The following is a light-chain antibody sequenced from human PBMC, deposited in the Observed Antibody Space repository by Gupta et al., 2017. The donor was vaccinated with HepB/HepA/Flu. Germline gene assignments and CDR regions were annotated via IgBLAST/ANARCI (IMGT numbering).Light chain of an antibody. CDR1: SSDVGGYNY. J-gene: IGLJ3*02. Sequence: QSALTQPRSVSGSPGQSVTISCTGTSSDVGGYNYVSWYQQHPGKAPKLMIYDVSKRPSGVPYRFSGSKSGNTASLTISGLQAEDEADYYCCSYAGSYTFEVFGGGTKLTVL. V-gene: IGLV2-11*01. CDR3: CSYAGSYTFEV. CDR2: DVS.